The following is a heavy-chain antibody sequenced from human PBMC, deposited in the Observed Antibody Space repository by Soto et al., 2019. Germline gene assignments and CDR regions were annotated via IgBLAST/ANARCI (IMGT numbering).Heavy chain of an antibody. CDR1: GYTFSDYY. Sequence: GASVKVSCKASGYTFSDYYMHWVRQAPGQGLEWMGWINANSGGTTYAQKFQGRVTVTRDTSISTAYMELSRLSSDDTAIYYCARLQIEVAGTNWGQGTLVTVSS. J-gene: IGHJ4*02. CDR2: INANSGGT. V-gene: IGHV1-2*02. CDR3: ARLQIEVAGTN. D-gene: IGHD6-19*01.